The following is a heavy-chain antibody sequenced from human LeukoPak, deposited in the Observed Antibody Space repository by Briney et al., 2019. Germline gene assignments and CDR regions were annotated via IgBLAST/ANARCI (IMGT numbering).Heavy chain of an antibody. CDR3: XXGVLV. D-gene: IGHD2-8*02. V-gene: IGHV4-31*03. CDR2: ISYSGST. CDR1: GGSISISGYY. J-gene: IGHJ4*02. Sequence: PSQTLSLTCTVSGGSISISGYYGSWIRQHPGEGLEWIGYISYSGSTYYSPSLKSRVTISVDTSKNQFSLKLSSVTAADTAVYYCXXGVLVWGQGTXVTVSS.